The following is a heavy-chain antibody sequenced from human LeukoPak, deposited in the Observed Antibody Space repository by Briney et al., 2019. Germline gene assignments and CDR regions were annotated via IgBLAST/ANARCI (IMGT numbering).Heavy chain of an antibody. D-gene: IGHD1-1*01. CDR2: IYSGGST. CDR1: GFTVSSNY. J-gene: IGHJ3*02. CDR3: AREEGTSDDAFDI. V-gene: IGHV3-53*01. Sequence: PGGSLRLSCAASGFTVSSNYMSWVRQAPGKGLEWVSVIYSGGSTYYADSVKGRFTISRDNSKNTLYLQMNSLRAEDTAVYYCAREEGTSDDAFDIWGQGTMVTVSS.